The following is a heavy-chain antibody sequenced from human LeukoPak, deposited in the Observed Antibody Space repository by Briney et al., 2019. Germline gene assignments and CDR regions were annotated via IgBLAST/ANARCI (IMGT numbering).Heavy chain of an antibody. Sequence: KPSQTLSLTCTVSGGSISSGDYYWSWIRQPPGKGLEWIGYIYYSGSTYYNPSLKSRVTISVDTSKNQFSLKLSSVTAADTAVYYCARGGGGNSHAFDIWGQGTTVTVSS. CDR3: ARGGGGNSHAFDI. CDR2: IYYSGST. J-gene: IGHJ3*02. CDR1: GGSISSGDYY. D-gene: IGHD4-23*01. V-gene: IGHV4-30-4*08.